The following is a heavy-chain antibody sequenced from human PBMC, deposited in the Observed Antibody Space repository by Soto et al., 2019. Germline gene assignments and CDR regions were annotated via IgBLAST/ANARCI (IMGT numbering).Heavy chain of an antibody. V-gene: IGHV5-10-1*01. CDR1: GWSLTSYR. CDR2: IDPSDSYT. D-gene: IGHD3-3*02. J-gene: IGHJ6*02. Sequence: GEPLKSTGKGSGWSLTSYRISWVRQMPGKGLGWMGRIDPSDSYTNYSPSFQGHVTISADKSISTAYLQWSSLKASDTAMYYCAWTSTQYYYYGIDVWRPGTTVTVS. CDR3: AWTSTQYYYYGIDV.